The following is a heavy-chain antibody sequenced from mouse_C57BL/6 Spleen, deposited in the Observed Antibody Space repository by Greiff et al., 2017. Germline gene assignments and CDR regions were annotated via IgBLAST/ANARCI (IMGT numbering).Heavy chain of an antibody. Sequence: QVQLQQPGAELVKPGASVKLSCKASGYTFTSYWMHWVKQRPGQGLEWIGMIHPNSGSTNYNEKFKSKATLTVDKSSSTAYMQLSSLTSEDSAVYYCAGSAVVADWYFDVWGTGTTVTVSS. CDR2: IHPNSGST. CDR1: GYTFTSYW. V-gene: IGHV1-64*01. CDR3: AGSAVVADWYFDV. J-gene: IGHJ1*03. D-gene: IGHD1-1*01.